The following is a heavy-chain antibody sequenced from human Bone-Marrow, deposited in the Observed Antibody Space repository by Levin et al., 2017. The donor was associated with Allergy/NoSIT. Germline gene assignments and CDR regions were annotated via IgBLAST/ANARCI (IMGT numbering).Heavy chain of an antibody. Sequence: GGSLRLSCAASEFIVSSNYMSWVRQAPGKGLDWVSVIYSGGSAYYAESVKGRFTISRDNSKNTLYLQMNSMRAEDTAVYYCVARSNGMDVWGQGTTVTVSS. D-gene: IGHD5-12*01. V-gene: IGHV3-66*01. CDR1: EFIVSSNY. J-gene: IGHJ6*02. CDR3: VARSNGMDV. CDR2: IYSGGSA.